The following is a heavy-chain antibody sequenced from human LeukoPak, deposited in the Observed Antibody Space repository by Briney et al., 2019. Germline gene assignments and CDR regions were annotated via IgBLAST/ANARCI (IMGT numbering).Heavy chain of an antibody. CDR2: IKQDGSDK. J-gene: IGHJ6*02. Sequence: GGSLRLSCAASGFIFSDYWMTWVRQAPGKGPQWVANIKQDGSDKYYVDSVKGRFTIPRDNAKNTLFLQMNSLRGEDTAVYYCARGGFAWIQGSYGMNVWGQGTTVTVSS. CDR3: ARGGFAWIQGSYGMNV. CDR1: GFIFSDYW. V-gene: IGHV3-7*01. D-gene: IGHD5-18*01.